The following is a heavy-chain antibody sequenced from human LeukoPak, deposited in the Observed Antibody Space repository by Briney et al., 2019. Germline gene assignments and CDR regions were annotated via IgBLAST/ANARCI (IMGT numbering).Heavy chain of an antibody. CDR2: ISSSGSTI. V-gene: IGHV3-48*03. Sequence: PGGSLRLSCAASGFTFSSYEMNWVRQAPGKGLEWVSYISSSGSTIYYADSVKGRFTISRDNAKNSLYLQMNSLRAEDTALYYCARLGGNWNAPGDYWGQGTLVTVSS. D-gene: IGHD1-1*01. CDR1: GFTFSSYE. J-gene: IGHJ4*02. CDR3: ARLGGNWNAPGDY.